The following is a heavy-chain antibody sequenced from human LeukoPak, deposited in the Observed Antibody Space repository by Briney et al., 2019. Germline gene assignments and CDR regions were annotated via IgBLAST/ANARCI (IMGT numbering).Heavy chain of an antibody. D-gene: IGHD3-10*01. CDR2: VSGSGGRT. J-gene: IGHJ4*02. V-gene: IGHV3-23*01. Sequence: GGSLRLSCAASGFTFSNYGMSWVRQSPGEGVEWVSRVSGSGGRTYYADSVKGRFTISRDNSKNTLSLQMNNLRADDTAVYYCAKSYASGSFYDYWGQGTLVTVSS. CDR1: GFTFSNYG. CDR3: AKSYASGSFYDY.